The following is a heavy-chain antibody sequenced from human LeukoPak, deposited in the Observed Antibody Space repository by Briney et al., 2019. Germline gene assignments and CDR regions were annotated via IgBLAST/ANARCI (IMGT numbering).Heavy chain of an antibody. CDR2: IYYSGST. V-gene: IGHV4-59*01. Sequence: SETLSLTCTVSGGSISSYYWSWIRQPPGKGLAWIGYIYYSGSTNYNPSLKSRVTISVDTSKNQFSLKLSSVTAADTAVYYCARRTVAGAYGMDVWGQGTTVTVSS. D-gene: IGHD6-19*01. CDR3: ARRTVAGAYGMDV. J-gene: IGHJ6*02. CDR1: GGSISSYY.